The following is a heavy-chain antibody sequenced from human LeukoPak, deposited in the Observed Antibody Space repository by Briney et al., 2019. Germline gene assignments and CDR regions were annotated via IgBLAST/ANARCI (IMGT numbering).Heavy chain of an antibody. V-gene: IGHV3-11*04. Sequence: GGSLRLSCAASGFRFDSFYMGWIRQVPGKGLVYIALISASGAVPYYAESVEGRFTISRDNAKNSVSLQMNSLSADDTAIYYCARSLIVASEDYWGQGTQVIVSS. CDR3: ARSLIVASEDY. D-gene: IGHD3-22*01. CDR1: GFRFDSFY. CDR2: ISASGAVP. J-gene: IGHJ4*02.